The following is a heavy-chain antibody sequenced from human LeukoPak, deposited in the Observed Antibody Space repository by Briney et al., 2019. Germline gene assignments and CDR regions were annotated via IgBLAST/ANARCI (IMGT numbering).Heavy chain of an antibody. D-gene: IGHD3-10*01. CDR3: ARGAVRGVSYYYYGMVV. J-gene: IGHJ6*02. CDR2: IYSGGST. Sequence: GGSLRLSCAASGFTVSSNYMSWVRQAPGKGLEWVSVIYSGGSTHYADSVKGRFTISRDNSKNTLYLQMNSLRAEDTAVYYCARGAVRGVSYYYYGMVVWGQGTTVTVSS. CDR1: GFTVSSNY. V-gene: IGHV3-53*01.